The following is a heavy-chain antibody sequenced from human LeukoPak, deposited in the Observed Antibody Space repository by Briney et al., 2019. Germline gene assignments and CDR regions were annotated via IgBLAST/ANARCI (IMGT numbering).Heavy chain of an antibody. Sequence: PSETLSLTCTVSTGSVSSYSWIWIRQSPGKGLEWIGNIVYRGITNYNPSLRSRVTISVDTSKNQFSLRLSSVTATDTGVYYCASDHSGWLGLGYWGQGTLVSVSS. J-gene: IGHJ4*02. CDR3: ASDHSGWLGLGY. D-gene: IGHD6-19*01. CDR2: IVYRGIT. V-gene: IGHV4-59*08. CDR1: TGSVSSYS.